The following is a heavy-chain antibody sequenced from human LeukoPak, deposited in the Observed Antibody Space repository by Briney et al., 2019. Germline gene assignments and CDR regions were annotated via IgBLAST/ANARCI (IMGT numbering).Heavy chain of an antibody. J-gene: IGHJ5*02. D-gene: IGHD1-26*01. CDR3: ARLYSGSYYAWFDP. CDR1: GFTFSSYW. V-gene: IGHV3-7*01. Sequence: GGSLRLSCAASGFTFSSYWVSWVRQAPGKGLEWVANIKQDGSEKYYVDSVKGRFTISRDNAKNSLYLQMNSLRAEDTAVYYCARLYSGSYYAWFDPWGQGTLVTVSS. CDR2: IKQDGSEK.